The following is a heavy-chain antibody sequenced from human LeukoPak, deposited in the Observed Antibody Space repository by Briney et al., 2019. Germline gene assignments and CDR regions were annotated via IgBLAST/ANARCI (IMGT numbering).Heavy chain of an antibody. Sequence: ASVKVSCKASGYTFTGYYMHWVRQAPGQGLEWMGWINPNSGGTNYAQKFQGRVTMTRDTSISTAYMELSRLRSDDTAVYYCAREPSPYYYDSSGYSEGHDYWGQGTLVTVSS. CDR2: INPNSGGT. D-gene: IGHD3-22*01. CDR3: AREPSPYYYDSSGYSEGHDY. CDR1: GYTFTGYY. V-gene: IGHV1-2*02. J-gene: IGHJ4*02.